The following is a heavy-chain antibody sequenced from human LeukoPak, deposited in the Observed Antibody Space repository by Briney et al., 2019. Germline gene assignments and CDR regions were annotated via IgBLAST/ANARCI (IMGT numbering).Heavy chain of an antibody. CDR3: ARERDYHTYFDY. Sequence: PGGSLRLSCAVSGFTASTHHMAWVRQAPGKGLEWVSVRQPGNVSYYADSVTGRFTTSTDSSKNTLFLQMRDLRAEDTALYYCARERDYHTYFDYWGQGTLVIVSS. J-gene: IGHJ4*02. CDR1: GFTASTHH. V-gene: IGHV3-53*01. CDR2: RQPGNVS. D-gene: IGHD3-22*01.